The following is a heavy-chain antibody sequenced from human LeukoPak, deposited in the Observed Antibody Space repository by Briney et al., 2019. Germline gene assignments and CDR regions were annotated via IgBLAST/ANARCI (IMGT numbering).Heavy chain of an antibody. Sequence: ASVKVSCKASGYTFTSYDINWVRQATGQGLEWMGWVNPNSGNTGYAQKFQGRVTITRNTSISTAYMELSSLRSEDTAVYYCARGYRYNWNYGGLAYWGQGTLVTVSS. CDR2: VNPNSGNT. J-gene: IGHJ4*02. CDR3: ARGYRYNWNYGGLAY. CDR1: GYTFTSYD. D-gene: IGHD1-7*01. V-gene: IGHV1-8*03.